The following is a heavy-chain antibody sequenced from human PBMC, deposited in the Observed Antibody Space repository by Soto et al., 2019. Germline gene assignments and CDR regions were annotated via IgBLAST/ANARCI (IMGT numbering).Heavy chain of an antibody. D-gene: IGHD2-2*01. CDR2: ISAYNGNT. CDR3: ARSVGGYCSSTSCPDVVDNWFDP. V-gene: IGHV1-18*01. CDR1: GYTFTSYG. J-gene: IGHJ5*02. Sequence: QVQLVQSGAEVKKPGASVKVSCKASGYTFTSYGISWVRQAPGQGLEWMGWISAYNGNTNYARKLQGRVTMTTDTSTSTADMELRSLGSDATAVYYCARSVGGYCSSTSCPDVVDNWFDPWGQGTLVTVSS.